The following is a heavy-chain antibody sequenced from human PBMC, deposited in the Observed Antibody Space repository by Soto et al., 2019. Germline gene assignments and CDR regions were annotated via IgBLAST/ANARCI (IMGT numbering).Heavy chain of an antibody. V-gene: IGHV3-30*18. Sequence: QVQLVESGGGVVQPGRSLRLSCAASGFTFSSYGMHWVRQAPGKGLEWVAVISYHGNDKYYADFGKGRFTISRDNFKRTLYLQMSSMIAEDTAIYFCAKDLLHNTVTTCGSWGQGTLVTVAS. J-gene: IGHJ5*02. CDR3: AKDLLHNTVTTCGS. CDR2: ISYHGNDK. CDR1: GFTFSSYG. D-gene: IGHD4-17*01.